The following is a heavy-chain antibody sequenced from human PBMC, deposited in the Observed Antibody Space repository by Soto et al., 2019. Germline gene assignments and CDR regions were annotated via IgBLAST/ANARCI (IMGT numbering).Heavy chain of an antibody. J-gene: IGHJ3*02. CDR1: GYTFTDYF. D-gene: IGHD4-4*01. CDR2: INPYSGGA. CDR3: ARLMCYSHSGAYSKGGFDM. Sequence: ASVKVSCKASGYTFTDYFIHWVRQAPGQGLEWIGWINPYSGGADLSQKFQGRVTMTRDTSISTAYMEVSSLRSDDTAVLYCARLMCYSHSGAYSKGGFDMWGEGTVVTDSS. V-gene: IGHV1-2*02.